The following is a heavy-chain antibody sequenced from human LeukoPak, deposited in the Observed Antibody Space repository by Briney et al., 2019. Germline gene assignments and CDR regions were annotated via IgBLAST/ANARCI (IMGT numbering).Heavy chain of an antibody. V-gene: IGHV3-21*01. CDR3: AREGMEDAFDI. J-gene: IGHJ3*02. D-gene: IGHD6-13*01. CDR2: ISSSSSYI. Sequence: GGSLRLSCAASGFTFSSYSMNWVRQAPEKGLEWVSSISSSSSYIYYADSVKGRFTISRDNAKNSLYLQMNSLRAEDTAVYYCAREGMEDAFDIWGQGTMVTVSS. CDR1: GFTFSSYS.